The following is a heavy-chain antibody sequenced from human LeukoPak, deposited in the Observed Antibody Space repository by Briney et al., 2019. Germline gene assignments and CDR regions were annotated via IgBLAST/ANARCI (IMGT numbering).Heavy chain of an antibody. CDR1: GGSISSGGYY. J-gene: IGHJ4*02. CDR3: ASRGARRIQLWFYSFDY. Sequence: PSQTLSLTCTVSGGSISSGGYYWSWIRQPPGKGLEWIGSIYYSGSTYYNPSLESRVTISVDTSKNQFSLKLSSVTAADTAVYYCASRGARRIQLWFYSFDYWGQGTLVTVSS. D-gene: IGHD5-18*01. CDR2: IYYSGST. V-gene: IGHV4-39*01.